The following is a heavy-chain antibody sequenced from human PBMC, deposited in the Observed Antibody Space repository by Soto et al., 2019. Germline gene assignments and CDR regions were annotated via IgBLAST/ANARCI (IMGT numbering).Heavy chain of an antibody. Sequence: KPSETLSLTCTVSGDSISSGNKYWSWIRQPPGKGLEWIGYIFSSGTTYYNPSLKSRLTMSLDASQNQFSLKLNSLTDADTAVYFCARVPSPFDYYYAMDVWGQGTPVTVSS. CDR2: IFSSGTT. V-gene: IGHV4-30-4*01. J-gene: IGHJ6*02. CDR1: GDSISSGNKY. D-gene: IGHD3-16*01. CDR3: ARVPSPFDYYYAMDV.